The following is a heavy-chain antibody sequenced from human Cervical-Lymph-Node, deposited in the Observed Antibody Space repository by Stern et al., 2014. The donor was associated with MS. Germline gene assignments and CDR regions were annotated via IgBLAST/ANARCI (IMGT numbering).Heavy chain of an antibody. Sequence: VQLVQSGAEVKRPGSSVTVSCKSSGDTFSDHSISWVRRAPGHGLEWVGGIIPLFGAADYAQMFQVRVTITADESTTTAYMELSSLRSEDTAIYYCARGAYCGGDCYWGWFDSWGQGTLVTVSS. D-gene: IGHD2-21*02. J-gene: IGHJ5*01. CDR3: ARGAYCGGDCYWGWFDS. CDR1: GDTFSDHS. V-gene: IGHV1-69*01. CDR2: IIPLFGAA.